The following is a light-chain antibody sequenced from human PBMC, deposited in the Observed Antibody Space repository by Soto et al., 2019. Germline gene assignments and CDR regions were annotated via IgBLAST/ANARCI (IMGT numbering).Light chain of an antibody. CDR1: QSISSY. CDR3: QQYNNWPIT. CDR2: AAS. Sequence: DIQMTQSPSSLSASVGDRVTITCRASQSISSYLNWYQQKPGKAPKLLIYAASSLQSGVPSRFSGSGSGTEFTLTISSLQSEDFAVYDCQQYNNWPITFGQGTRLEIK. J-gene: IGKJ5*01. V-gene: IGKV1-39*01.